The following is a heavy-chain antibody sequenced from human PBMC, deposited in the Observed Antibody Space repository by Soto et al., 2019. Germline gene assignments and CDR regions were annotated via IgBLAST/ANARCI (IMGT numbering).Heavy chain of an antibody. V-gene: IGHV4-59*01. D-gene: IGHD2-15*01. CDR1: GGSISSYY. J-gene: IGHJ5*02. Sequence: QVQLQESGPGLVKPSETLSLTCTVSGGSISSYYWSWIRQPPGKGLEWIGYIYYSGSTNYNPSLKSRVTIPVDTSKNQFSLKLSSVTAADTAVYYCARVSCYSRLCWFDPWGQGTLVTVSS. CDR3: ARVSCYSRLCWFDP. CDR2: IYYSGST.